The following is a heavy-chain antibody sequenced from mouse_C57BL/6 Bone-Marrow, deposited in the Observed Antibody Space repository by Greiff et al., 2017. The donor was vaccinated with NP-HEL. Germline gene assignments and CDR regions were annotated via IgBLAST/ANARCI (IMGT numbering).Heavy chain of an antibody. CDR3: AGDDGYYHGDY. Sequence: QVQLQQSGAELARPGASVKMSCKASGYTFTSYTMHWVNQRPGQGLEWIGYINPSSGYPKYNQQFKDKATLTADKSSSPAYMQLSILTSEYSAVYCCAGDDGYYHGDYWGQGTSVTVSA. CDR2: INPSSGYP. D-gene: IGHD2-3*01. CDR1: GYTFTSYT. J-gene: IGHJ4*01. V-gene: IGHV1-4*01.